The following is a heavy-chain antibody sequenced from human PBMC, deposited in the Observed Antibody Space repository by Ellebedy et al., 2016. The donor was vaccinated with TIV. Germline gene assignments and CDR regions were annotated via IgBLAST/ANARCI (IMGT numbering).Heavy chain of an antibody. CDR2: IKEDGSEK. CDR3: ARGLYVGSSSSDY. D-gene: IGHD6-6*01. J-gene: IGHJ4*02. CDR1: GFTFSSYW. V-gene: IGHV3-7*01. Sequence: GESLKISXAASGFTFSSYWMSWVRQAPGKGLGWVANIKEDGSEKYSVDSVKGRFTISRDNAKNSLYLQMNSLRAEDTAVYYCARGLYVGSSSSDYWGQGTLVTVSS.